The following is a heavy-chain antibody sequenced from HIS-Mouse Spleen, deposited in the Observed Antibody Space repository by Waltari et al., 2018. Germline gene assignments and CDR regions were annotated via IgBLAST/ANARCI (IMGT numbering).Heavy chain of an antibody. V-gene: IGHV1-18*01. CDR2: ISAYNGNT. CDR3: ARRIAARDAFDI. D-gene: IGHD6-6*01. Sequence: QGLEWMGWISAYNGNTNYAQKLQGRVTMTTDTSTSTAYMELRSLRSDDTAVYYCARRIAARDAFDIWGQGTMVTVSS. J-gene: IGHJ3*02.